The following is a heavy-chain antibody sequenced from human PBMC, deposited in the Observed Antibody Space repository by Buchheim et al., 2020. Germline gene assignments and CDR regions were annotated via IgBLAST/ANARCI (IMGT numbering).Heavy chain of an antibody. Sequence: QVQLVESGGGLVKPGGSLRLSCAASGFTSSDYYMSWIRQAPGKGLEWVSYISSSSSYTNYADSVKGRFTISRDNAKNSLDLQMNSLRAEDTAVYYCARDYCTNGVCYSLSYGMDVWGQGTT. V-gene: IGHV3-11*06. CDR3: ARDYCTNGVCYSLSYGMDV. CDR1: GFTSSDYY. J-gene: IGHJ6*02. D-gene: IGHD2-8*01. CDR2: ISSSSSYT.